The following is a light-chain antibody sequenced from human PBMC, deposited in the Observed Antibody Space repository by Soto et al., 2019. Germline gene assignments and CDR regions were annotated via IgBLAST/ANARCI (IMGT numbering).Light chain of an antibody. J-gene: IGLJ1*01. CDR2: GNT. V-gene: IGLV1-40*01. CDR1: SSNIGAGYD. CDR3: QSHDSSLHASV. Sequence: QSVLTQPPSVSGAPGQRVTLSCTGSSSNIGAGYDVHWYLQLPETAPKLLIYGNTNRPSGVPDRFSGSKSGSSASLAITGLQAEDEADYYCQSHDSSLHASVFGTGTKLTVL.